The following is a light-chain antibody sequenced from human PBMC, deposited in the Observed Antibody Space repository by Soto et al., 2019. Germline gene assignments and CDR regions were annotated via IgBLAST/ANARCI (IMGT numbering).Light chain of an antibody. Sequence: QSVLTQPASVSGSPGQSITISCTGTSSDVGSYNLVSWYQQHPGKAPKLMIYEGSKRPSGVSNRFSGSESGNTASLTISGLQAEVVSDYYCRSYAGISPNSVFGTATMVTVL. J-gene: IGLJ1*01. V-gene: IGLV2-23*01. CDR2: EGS. CDR1: SSDVGSYNL. CDR3: RSYAGISPNSV.